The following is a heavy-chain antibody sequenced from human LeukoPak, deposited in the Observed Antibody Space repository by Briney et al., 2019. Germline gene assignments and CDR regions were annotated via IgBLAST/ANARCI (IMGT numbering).Heavy chain of an antibody. CDR2: INPGVTT. D-gene: IGHD2-8*02. J-gene: IGHJ1*01. CDR1: GGSFSGYF. Sequence: SETLSLTCAVYGGSFSGYFWSWIRQPPGKGLEWIGEINPGVTTNYNPSLKSRVTISGDTSKNQFSLNLNSVTAADTAVYYCTRVRTGSLSEHWGQGTLVTVSS. CDR3: TRVRTGSLSEH. V-gene: IGHV4-34*01.